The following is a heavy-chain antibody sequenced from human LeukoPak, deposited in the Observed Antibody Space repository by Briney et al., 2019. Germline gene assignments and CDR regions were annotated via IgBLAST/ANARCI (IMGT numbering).Heavy chain of an antibody. D-gene: IGHD3-10*01. V-gene: IGHV1-18*01. CDR2: ISAYNGNT. Sequence: AASVKVSCKASGYTFTSYGISWVRQAPGQGLEWMGWISAYNGNTNYAQKLQGRVTMTTDTSTSTAYMELRSLRSDDTAVYYCARGDRYYGSGSCYHAFDIWGQGTMVTVSS. CDR1: GYTFTSYG. J-gene: IGHJ3*02. CDR3: ARGDRYYGSGSCYHAFDI.